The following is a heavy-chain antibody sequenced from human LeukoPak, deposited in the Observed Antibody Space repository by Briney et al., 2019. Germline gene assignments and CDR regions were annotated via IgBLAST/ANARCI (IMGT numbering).Heavy chain of an antibody. V-gene: IGHV3-23*01. Sequence: PGGSLRLSCGASGFTFSNYAMSWVRQAPRKGLESVSDIRSTGGTTAYADSVKGRFTISRDNSRNTLYLQMNSLIAEDTAVYYCARADRYGTTWYGRVDYWGQGTLVTVSS. CDR2: IRSTGGTT. J-gene: IGHJ4*02. CDR3: ARADRYGTTWYGRVDY. D-gene: IGHD6-13*01. CDR1: GFTFSNYA.